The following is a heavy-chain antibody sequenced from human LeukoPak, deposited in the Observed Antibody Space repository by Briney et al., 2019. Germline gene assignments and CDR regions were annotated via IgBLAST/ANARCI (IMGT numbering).Heavy chain of an antibody. D-gene: IGHD1-26*01. CDR3: ARRIVGAMGHFDY. CDR1: GFTFSSHS. V-gene: IGHV3-48*01. J-gene: IGHJ4*02. CDR2: ISGSGSAI. Sequence: GGSLRLSCAASGFTFSSHSMNWVRQAPGKGLERISYISGSGSAIYYADSVKGRFTISRDNAKNSLYLQMNSLRAEDTAVYYCARRIVGAMGHFDYWGQGTLVTVSS.